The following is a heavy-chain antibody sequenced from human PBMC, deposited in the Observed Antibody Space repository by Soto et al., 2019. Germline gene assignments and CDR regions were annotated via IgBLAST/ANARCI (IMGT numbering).Heavy chain of an antibody. D-gene: IGHD3-16*01. CDR1: GYTFTSYD. CDR2: MNPNSANT. V-gene: IGHV1-8*01. Sequence: QVQLVQSGAEVKKPGASVKVSCKASGYTFTSYDINWVRQATGQGLEWMGWMNPNSANTGYAQKFQGRVTMTRNTSISTAYMVLSCLRSEDTTVHYCPIEGVRGMDVSGQGTTVTVSS. CDR3: PIEGVRGMDV. J-gene: IGHJ6*02.